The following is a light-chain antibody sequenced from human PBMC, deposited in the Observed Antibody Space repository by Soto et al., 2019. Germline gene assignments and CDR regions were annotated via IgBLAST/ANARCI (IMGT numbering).Light chain of an antibody. CDR1: SSNIGAGYD. CDR2: GIT. CDR3: QSYDSTSLWV. Sequence: QLVLTQPPSVSGAPGQRVTISCTGSSSNIGAGYDVHWYQQLPGTAPKLLIYGITNRPSGVPDRFSGSRSGTSASLAITGLQAEDEAEYYCQSYDSTSLWVFGGGTKLTVL. J-gene: IGLJ3*02. V-gene: IGLV1-40*01.